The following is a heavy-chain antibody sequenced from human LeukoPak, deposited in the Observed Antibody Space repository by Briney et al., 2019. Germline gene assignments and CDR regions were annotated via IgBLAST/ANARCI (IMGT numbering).Heavy chain of an antibody. CDR1: QFTFSNYW. D-gene: IGHD5-24*01. V-gene: IGHV3-7*01. J-gene: IGHJ4*02. Sequence: GGPLRLSCAASQFTFSNYWMSWVRQAPGKGLERVAHTSQDVTSIYYVDSVKGRFTISRDNAKNSLYLQMDSLRVEDTAVYYCATAAPVYPDDYCDNWGQGTLVTVSS. CDR3: ATAAPVYPDDYCDN. CDR2: TSQDVTSI.